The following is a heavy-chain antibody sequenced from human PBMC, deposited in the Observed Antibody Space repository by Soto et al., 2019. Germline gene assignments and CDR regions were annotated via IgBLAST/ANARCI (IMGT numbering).Heavy chain of an antibody. CDR2: IIPIFGTA. CDR1: GDTFSSYA. D-gene: IGHD3-10*01. Sequence: SVKVSCKASGDTFSSYAISWVRQAPGQGLEWMGGIIPIFGTANYAQKFQGRVTITADESTSTAYMELSSLRSEDTAVYYCAREYGNYYGSGSYYNTFDYWGQGTLVTVSS. J-gene: IGHJ4*02. CDR3: AREYGNYYGSGSYYNTFDY. V-gene: IGHV1-69*13.